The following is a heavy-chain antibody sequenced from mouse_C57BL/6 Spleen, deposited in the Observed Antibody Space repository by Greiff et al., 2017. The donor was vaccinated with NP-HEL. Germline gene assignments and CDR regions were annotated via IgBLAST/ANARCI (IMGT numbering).Heavy chain of an antibody. CDR1: GYTFTDYY. Sequence: VQLQQSGAELVRPGASVKLSCKASGYTFTDYYINWVKQRPGQGLEGIARIYPGSGNTYYNEKFKGKATLTAEKSSSTAYMQLSSLTSEDSAVYFCARGYYGSSFDYWGQGTTLTVSS. V-gene: IGHV1-76*01. CDR2: IYPGSGNT. CDR3: ARGYYGSSFDY. D-gene: IGHD1-1*01. J-gene: IGHJ2*01.